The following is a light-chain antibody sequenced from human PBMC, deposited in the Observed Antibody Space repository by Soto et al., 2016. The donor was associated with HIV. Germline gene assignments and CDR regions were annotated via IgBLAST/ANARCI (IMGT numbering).Light chain of an antibody. V-gene: IGLV3-21*02. CDR2: GHS. J-gene: IGLJ1*01. Sequence: YVVTQPPSVSVDPGETARIPCGGDNIGDKSVHWYRQKPGQAPVLVVYGHSHRPSGIPERFSGSKSANTATLIITRVAAGDEADYYCQVWDSRSDPPYVFGTGTTVTVL. CDR1: NIGDKS. CDR3: QVWDSRSDPPYV.